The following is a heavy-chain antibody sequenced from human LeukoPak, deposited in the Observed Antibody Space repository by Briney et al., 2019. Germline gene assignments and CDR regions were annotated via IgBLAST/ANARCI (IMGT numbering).Heavy chain of an antibody. CDR1: GYSLSSAYY. V-gene: IGHV4-38-2*02. D-gene: IGHD1-26*01. CDR2: VYHSGST. Sequence: PSETLSLTCTVSGYSLSSAYYWAWIRQPPGKGLEWIGSVYHSGSTYYNPSLKSRVTISVDTSKNQFSLKVNSVTAADTAVHYCATPRSWELSDMAVWGKGTTVTVSS. CDR3: ATPRSWELSDMAV. J-gene: IGHJ6*03.